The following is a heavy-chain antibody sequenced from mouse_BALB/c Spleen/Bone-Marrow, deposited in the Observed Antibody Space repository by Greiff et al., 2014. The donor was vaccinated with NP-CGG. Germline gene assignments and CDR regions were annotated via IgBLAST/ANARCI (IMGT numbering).Heavy chain of an antibody. J-gene: IGHJ2*01. CDR2: IDPANGNT. D-gene: IGHD1-1*01. Sequence: EVQLQQSGAELVKPGASVKLSCTASGFNIKDPYMHWVKQRPEQGLEWIGRIDPANGNTKYDPKFQGKATITADTSSNTAYLQLSSLTSEDTAVYYCASYYYGHYFDYWGQGTTLTVSS. CDR1: GFNIKDPY. V-gene: IGHV14-3*02. CDR3: ASYYYGHYFDY.